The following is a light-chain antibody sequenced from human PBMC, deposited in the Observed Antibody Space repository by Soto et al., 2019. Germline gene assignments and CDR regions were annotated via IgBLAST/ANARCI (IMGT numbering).Light chain of an antibody. CDR2: STN. J-gene: IGLJ3*02. Sequence: QAVVTQEPSLTVSPGGTVTLTCASSTGAVTSGYHANWFQHKRGQAPRALIYSTNNIHSWTPARFSGSLLGGKAALTLSGVQPEDEAEYYCLLYVGGTQFWVFGGGTKVTV. V-gene: IGLV7-43*01. CDR3: LLYVGGTQFWV. CDR1: TGAVTSGYH.